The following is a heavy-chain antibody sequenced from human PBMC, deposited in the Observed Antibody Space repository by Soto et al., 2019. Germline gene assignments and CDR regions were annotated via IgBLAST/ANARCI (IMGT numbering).Heavy chain of an antibody. D-gene: IGHD4-17*01. Sequence: QVQLVESGGGVVQPGRSLRLSCAASGFTFSSYGMHWVRQAPGKGLEWVAVISYDGSNKYYADSVNGRFTISRDNSKNSMYLQMNSLRAEDTAVYYCAKEYDPYGGDYYYGMDVWGQGTTVTVS. CDR3: AKEYDPYGGDYYYGMDV. CDR1: GFTFSSYG. J-gene: IGHJ6*02. CDR2: ISYDGSNK. V-gene: IGHV3-30*18.